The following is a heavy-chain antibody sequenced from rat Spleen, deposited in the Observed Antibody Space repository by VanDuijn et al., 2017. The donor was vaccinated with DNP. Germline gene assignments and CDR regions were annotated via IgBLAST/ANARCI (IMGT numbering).Heavy chain of an antibody. CDR3: ARHGRVTTIAAYWYFDF. Sequence: EVKLVESGGGLVQPGRSLKLSCAASGFTFSNYGMAWVRQAPRKGLEWVTSISPSGGGTYYRDSVKGRFTISRDNAKSTLYLQMDSLRSEDTATYYCARHGRVTTIAAYWYFDFWGPGTMVTVSS. CDR1: GFTFSNYG. D-gene: IGHD1-11*01. V-gene: IGHV5-19*01. CDR2: ISPSGGGT. J-gene: IGHJ1*01.